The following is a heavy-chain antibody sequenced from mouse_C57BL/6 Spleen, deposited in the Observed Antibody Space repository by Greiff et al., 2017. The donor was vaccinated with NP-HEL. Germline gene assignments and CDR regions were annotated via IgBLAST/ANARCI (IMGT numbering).Heavy chain of an antibody. J-gene: IGHJ3*01. CDR1: GFNIKDDY. V-gene: IGHV14-4*01. CDR3: TTVGLGSWFAY. CDR2: IDPENGDT. D-gene: IGHD4-1*01. Sequence: VQLQQSGAELVRPGASVKLSCTASGFNIKDDYMHWVKQRPEQGLEWIGWIDPENGDTEYASKFQGKATITADTSSNAAYLQLSSLTSEDTAVYCCTTVGLGSWFAYWGKGTLVTVSA.